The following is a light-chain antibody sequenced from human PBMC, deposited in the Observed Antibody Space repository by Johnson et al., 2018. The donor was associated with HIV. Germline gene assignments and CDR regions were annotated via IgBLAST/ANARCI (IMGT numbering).Light chain of an antibody. V-gene: IGLV1-51*02. Sequence: TQPPSVSAAPGQRVNISCSGNISNIESYFVSWYQQLPGAAPTLLIYEDNKRPSGIPDRFSGSKSGATATLGITGLQTGDEADYYCGIWDASLSPLYVFGSGTTITVL. J-gene: IGLJ1*01. CDR3: GIWDASLSPLYV. CDR2: EDN. CDR1: ISNIESYF.